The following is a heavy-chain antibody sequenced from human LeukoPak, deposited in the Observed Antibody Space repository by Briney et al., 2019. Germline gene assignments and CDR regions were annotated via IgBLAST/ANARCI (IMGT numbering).Heavy chain of an antibody. D-gene: IGHD3-16*01. Sequence: NPSQTLSLTCTVSGGSISSGSYYWSWIRQPAGKGLEWIGRIYTSGSTNYNPSLKSRVTISVDTSKNQFSLKLSSVTAADTAVYYCARGFDLRYWYFDLWGRGTLVTVSS. CDR3: ARGFDLRYWYFDL. V-gene: IGHV4-61*02. CDR1: GGSISSGSYY. J-gene: IGHJ2*01. CDR2: IYTSGST.